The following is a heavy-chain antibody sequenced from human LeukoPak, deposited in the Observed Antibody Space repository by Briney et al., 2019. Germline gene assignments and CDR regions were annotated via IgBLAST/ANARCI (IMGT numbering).Heavy chain of an antibody. V-gene: IGHV4-34*01. CDR1: GGSFSGYY. CDR3: ASSLWDGELFG. J-gene: IGHJ4*02. D-gene: IGHD3-10*01. CDR2: INHSGST. Sequence: NPSETLSLTCAVYGGSFSGYYWSWIRQPPGKGLEWIGEINHSGSTNYNPSLKSRVTISVDTSKNQFSLKLSSVTAADTAVYYCASSLWDGELFGWGQGTLVTVSS.